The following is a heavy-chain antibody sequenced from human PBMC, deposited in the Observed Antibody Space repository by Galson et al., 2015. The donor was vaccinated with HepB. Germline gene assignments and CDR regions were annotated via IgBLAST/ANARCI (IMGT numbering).Heavy chain of an antibody. J-gene: IGHJ4*02. Sequence: SVKVSCKASGYTFTGYYMHWVRQAPGQGLKWMGWINPNSGGTNYAQKFQGWVTMTRDTSISTAYMELSRLRSDDTAVYYCAREGSGSYYNLDYWGQGTLVTVSS. CDR3: AREGSGSYYNLDY. D-gene: IGHD3-10*01. CDR2: INPNSGGT. CDR1: GYTFTGYY. V-gene: IGHV1-2*04.